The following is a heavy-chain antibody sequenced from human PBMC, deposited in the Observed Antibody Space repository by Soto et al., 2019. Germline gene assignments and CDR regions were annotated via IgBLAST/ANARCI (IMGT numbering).Heavy chain of an antibody. V-gene: IGHV3-23*01. CDR1: GFTFSGYA. CDR3: AKAPSPDYYDSSGYYYDQPHFDY. CDR2: ISGSGGST. J-gene: IGHJ4*02. D-gene: IGHD3-22*01. Sequence: PGGSLRLSCAASGFTFSGYAMSWVRQAPGKGLEWVSAISGSGGSTYYADSVKGRFTISRDNSKNTLYLQMNSLRAEDTAVYYCAKAPSPDYYDSSGYYYDQPHFDYWGQGTLVTVSS.